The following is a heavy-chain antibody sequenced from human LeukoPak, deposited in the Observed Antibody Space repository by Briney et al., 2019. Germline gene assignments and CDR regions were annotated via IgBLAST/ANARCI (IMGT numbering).Heavy chain of an antibody. V-gene: IGHV3-74*01. CDR1: GFTFSSYW. J-gene: IGHJ5*02. CDR2: INNDESHT. D-gene: IGHD2-15*01. CDR3: ARDQSCSWYVAWFDP. Sequence: GGSLRLSCAASGFTFSSYWMHWVRQAPGKGLVWVSRINNDESHTTYADSVKGRFTISRDNAKNTLYLQMNSLRVEDTAVYYCARDQSCSWYVAWFDPWGQGTLVTVSS.